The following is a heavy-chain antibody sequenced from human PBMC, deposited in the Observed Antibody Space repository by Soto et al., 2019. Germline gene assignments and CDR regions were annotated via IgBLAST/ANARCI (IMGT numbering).Heavy chain of an antibody. Sequence: PGGSLRLSCAASGFTFSSYGMHWVRQAPGKGLEWVAVIWYDGSNKYYADSVKGRFTISRDNSKNTLYLQMNSLRAEDTAVYYCARNRYPGYSSSWFNYWGQGTLVTVSS. J-gene: IGHJ4*02. CDR3: ARNRYPGYSSSWFNY. CDR1: GFTFSSYG. V-gene: IGHV3-33*01. D-gene: IGHD6-13*01. CDR2: IWYDGSNK.